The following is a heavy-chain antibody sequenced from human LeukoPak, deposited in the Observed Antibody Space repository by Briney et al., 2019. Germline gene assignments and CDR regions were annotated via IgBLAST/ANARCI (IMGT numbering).Heavy chain of an antibody. J-gene: IGHJ5*02. V-gene: IGHV4-59*12. CDR1: GGSISSYY. Sequence: SETLSLTCTVSGGSISSYYWSWIRQPPGKGLEWIGYIYYSGSTNYNPSLKSRVTISVDTSNNQFSLKLSSVTAADTAVYYCARAHRSAKWGGFDPWGQGTLVTVSS. CDR3: ARAHRSAKWGGFDP. CDR2: IYYSGST. D-gene: IGHD3-10*01.